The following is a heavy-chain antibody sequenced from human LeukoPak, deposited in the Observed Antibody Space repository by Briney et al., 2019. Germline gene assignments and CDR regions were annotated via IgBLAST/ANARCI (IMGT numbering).Heavy chain of an antibody. Sequence: GGSLRLSCAASGFTFSSYGMHWVRQAPGKGREGVAVIWYDGSNKYYADSVKGRYTISRDNSKNTLYLQMNSLRAEDTAVYYCARPGDSSFDPTYYYYGMDVWGQGTTVTVSS. CDR3: ARPGDSSFDPTYYYYGMDV. V-gene: IGHV3-33*01. J-gene: IGHJ6*02. CDR1: GFTFSSYG. D-gene: IGHD6-6*01. CDR2: IWYDGSNK.